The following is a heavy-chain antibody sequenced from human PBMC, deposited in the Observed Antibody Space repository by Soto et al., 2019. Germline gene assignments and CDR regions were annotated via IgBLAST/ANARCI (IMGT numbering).Heavy chain of an antibody. CDR3: ARRSRYYDILTGYYNDYYYGMDV. V-gene: IGHV4-39*01. CDR1: GGSISSSSYY. J-gene: IGHJ6*02. CDR2: IYYSGST. Sequence: SETLFLTCTVSGGSISSSSYYWGWIRQPPGKGLEWIGSIYYSGSTYYNPSLKSRVTISVDTSKNQFSLKLSSVTAADTAVYYCARRSRYYDILTGYYNDYYYGMDVWGQGTTVT. D-gene: IGHD3-9*01.